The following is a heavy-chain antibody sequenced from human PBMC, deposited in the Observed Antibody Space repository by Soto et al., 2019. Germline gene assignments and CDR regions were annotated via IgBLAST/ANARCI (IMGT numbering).Heavy chain of an antibody. Sequence: GGSLRLSCAASGFSFSNYGMSWVRQPPGKGLEWVSTINNNGADTYYPDSVKGRFTISRDNSKNMLYLQMSSLRVDDTAIYYCAKDSATFGRFDFWGQGTLVTVSS. D-gene: IGHD3-3*01. CDR1: GFSFSNYG. J-gene: IGHJ4*02. V-gene: IGHV3-23*01. CDR2: INNNGADT. CDR3: AKDSATFGRFDF.